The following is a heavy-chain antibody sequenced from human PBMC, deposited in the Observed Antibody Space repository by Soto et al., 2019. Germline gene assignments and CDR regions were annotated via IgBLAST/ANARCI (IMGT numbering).Heavy chain of an antibody. D-gene: IGHD3-10*01. V-gene: IGHV4-59*12. CDR3: ARGTRFHYYGSGYTNWFDP. J-gene: IGHJ5*02. CDR2: IYYSGST. CDR1: GGYISSYY. Sequence: SETLSLTCTVSGGYISSYYCSWIRQPPGKGLEWIGYIYYSGSTNYNPSLKSRVTISVDTSKNQFSLKLSSVTAADTAVYYCARGTRFHYYGSGYTNWFDPWGQGTLVTAPQ.